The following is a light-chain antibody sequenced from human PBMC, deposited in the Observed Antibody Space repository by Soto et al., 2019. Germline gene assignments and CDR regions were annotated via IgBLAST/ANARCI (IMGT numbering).Light chain of an antibody. Sequence: QSVLTQSPSASASLGASVKLTCTLSSGHSSYAIAWHQQQPEKGPRYLMNVNSDGSHSKGDGIPDRFSGSSSGAERYLTISSLQSEDEADYYCQTWGTGIWVFGGGTKLTVL. CDR3: QTWGTGIWV. CDR1: SGHSSYA. J-gene: IGLJ3*02. V-gene: IGLV4-69*01. CDR2: VNSDGSH.